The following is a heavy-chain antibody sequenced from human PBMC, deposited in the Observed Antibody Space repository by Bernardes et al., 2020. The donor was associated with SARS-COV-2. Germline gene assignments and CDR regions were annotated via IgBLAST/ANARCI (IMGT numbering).Heavy chain of an antibody. CDR2: ISAYNGNT. CDR3: ARDGVTIFGSYSLQLRSGIEPCYYYGMDV. J-gene: IGHJ6*02. V-gene: IGHV1-18*01. CDR1: GYTFTSYG. Sequence: ASVKVSCKASGYTFTSYGISWVRQAPGQGLEWMGWISAYNGNTNYAQKLQGRVTMTTDTSTSTAYMELRSLRSDDTAVYYCARDGVTIFGSYSLQLRSGIEPCYYYGMDVWGQGTTVTVSS. D-gene: IGHD3-3*01.